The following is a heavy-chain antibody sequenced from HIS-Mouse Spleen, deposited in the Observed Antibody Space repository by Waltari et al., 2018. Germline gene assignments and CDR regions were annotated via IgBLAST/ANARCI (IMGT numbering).Heavy chain of an antibody. V-gene: IGHV1-69*01. J-gene: IGHJ5*02. CDR1: GGTFSSHP. Sequence: QVHLVQSGAEVQKPGSSVKVSCKSSGGTFSSHPISWVRQAPGQALEWMGGIIPIFGTANYAQKFRGRVTITADESTSTAYMELSSLRSEDTAVYYCARELTGDRWFDPWGQGTLVTVSS. D-gene: IGHD7-27*01. CDR3: ARELTGDRWFDP. CDR2: IIPIFGTA.